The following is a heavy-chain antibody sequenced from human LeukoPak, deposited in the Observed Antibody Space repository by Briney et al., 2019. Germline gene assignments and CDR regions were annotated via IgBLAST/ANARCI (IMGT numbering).Heavy chain of an antibody. CDR2: INWNGGST. J-gene: IGHJ4*02. CDR1: GFTFDDYG. D-gene: IGHD3-22*01. CDR3: ARDLLAYYYDSSGYYN. V-gene: IGHV3-20*04. Sequence: RPGGSLSLSCAASGFTFDDYGMSWVRQAPGKGLEWVPGINWNGGSTGYADSVKGRFTISRDNAKNSLYLQMNSLRAEDTALYCCARDLLAYYYDSSGYYNWGQGTLVTVSS.